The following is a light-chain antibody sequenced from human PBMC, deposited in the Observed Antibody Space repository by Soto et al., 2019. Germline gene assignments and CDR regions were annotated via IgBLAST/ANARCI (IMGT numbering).Light chain of an antibody. V-gene: IGKV3-20*01. J-gene: IGKJ1*01. Sequence: EIVLTQSPATMSVSAGERATLSCSASQSVSTNLAWYQQKPGQAPRLLIYGASSRETGIPDRFSGSGSGTDFTLTISRLQPEDFAVYYCQQYDSSPSTFGQGTKVDIK. CDR3: QQYDSSPST. CDR1: QSVSTN. CDR2: GAS.